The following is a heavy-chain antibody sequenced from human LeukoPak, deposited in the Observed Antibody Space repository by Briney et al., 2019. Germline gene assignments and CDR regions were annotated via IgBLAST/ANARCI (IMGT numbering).Heavy chain of an antibody. CDR3: ARGFDIFNY. V-gene: IGHV3-30-3*01. J-gene: IGHJ4*02. Sequence: GGSLRLSCAASGFIFSSYAMHWVRQAPGKGLEWVAVISYDGSNKYYADSVKGRFTISRDNAKNTLYLQMNSLRAEDTAVYYCARGFDIFNYWGQGTLVTVSS. D-gene: IGHD3-9*01. CDR1: GFIFSSYA. CDR2: ISYDGSNK.